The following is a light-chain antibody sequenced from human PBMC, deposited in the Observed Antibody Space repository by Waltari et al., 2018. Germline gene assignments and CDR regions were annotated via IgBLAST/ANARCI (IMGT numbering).Light chain of an antibody. CDR2: QVS. V-gene: IGLV2-14*01. J-gene: IGLJ2*01. CDR1: SSDVGGYHY. CDR3: SSFTNTTTLRV. Sequence: QSALTQPASVSGSPGQSITISCTGTSSDVGGYHYVSWYQQHPGKAPKLMIYQVSNRPSGVSIRFSGSKSGNTASLTISGLQAEDEADYCCSSFTNTTTLRVFGGGTKLTVL.